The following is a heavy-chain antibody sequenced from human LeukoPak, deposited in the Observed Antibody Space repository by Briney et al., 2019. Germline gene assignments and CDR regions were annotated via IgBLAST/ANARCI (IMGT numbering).Heavy chain of an antibody. J-gene: IGHJ4*02. V-gene: IGHV3-49*03. CDR1: GFTFGDDA. D-gene: IGHD4-17*01. CDR3: SRGLHDYGDSNYYFDQ. Sequence: GGSLRLSCTASGFTFGDDAWSWFRQAPGKGLEWICFIRKKGYGETTDYAASVRGRFTISRDDAKSIAYLQMNSLKTEATALYYCSRGLHDYGDSNYYFDQWGRGTLVTVSS. CDR2: IRKKGYGETT.